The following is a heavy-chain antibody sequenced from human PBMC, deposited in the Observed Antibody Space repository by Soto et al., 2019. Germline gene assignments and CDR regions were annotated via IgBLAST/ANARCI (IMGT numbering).Heavy chain of an antibody. CDR2: ISAYNGNT. CDR3: ARGPKVEYSSPPTPTDY. J-gene: IGHJ4*02. V-gene: IGHV1-18*01. Sequence: GASVKVSCKASGYTFTIYGISWVRQAPGQGLEWMGWISAYNGNTNYAQKLQGRVTMTTDTSTSTAYMELRSLRSDDTAVYYCARGPKVEYSSPPTPTDYWGQGTLVTVSS. D-gene: IGHD6-6*01. CDR1: GYTFTIYG.